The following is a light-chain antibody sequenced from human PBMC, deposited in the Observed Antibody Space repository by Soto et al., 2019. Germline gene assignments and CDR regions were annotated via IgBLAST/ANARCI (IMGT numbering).Light chain of an antibody. CDR1: ETVRYNL. V-gene: IGKV3-20*01. Sequence: DNVLTQSPGTLSLSPGDEASLACRASETVRYNLLGWYRQIPGQAPKLLIYRTSERASDISDRFTGSGSGTNFTLTINRLEPEDFAVYYCHQYGNSPYTFGQGTRPE. J-gene: IGKJ2*01. CDR2: RTS. CDR3: HQYGNSPYT.